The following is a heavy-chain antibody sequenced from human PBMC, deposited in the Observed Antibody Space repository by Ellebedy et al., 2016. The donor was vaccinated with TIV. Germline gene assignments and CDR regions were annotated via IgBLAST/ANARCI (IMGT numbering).Heavy chain of an antibody. V-gene: IGHV4-39*02. CDR2: INQSGRT. D-gene: IGHD3-16*01. J-gene: IGHJ4*02. CDR3: ASDRGIRGSPEY. Sequence: SETLSLXXSVSGGTISSSSFYWGWIRQAPGKGLEWIGQINQSGRTNYNPSLKSRVIISIDRSKKQFSLKVVSVTAADTAIYYCASDRGIRGSPEYWGQGTQVTVSS. CDR1: GGTISSSSFY.